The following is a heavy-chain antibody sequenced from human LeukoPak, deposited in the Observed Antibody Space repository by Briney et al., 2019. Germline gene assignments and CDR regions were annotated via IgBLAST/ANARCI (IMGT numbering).Heavy chain of an antibody. V-gene: IGHV4-39*01. CDR1: GGSISSSSYY. D-gene: IGHD2-15*01. CDR3: AREAVAATNYGSPLDY. CDR2: IYYSGST. J-gene: IGHJ4*02. Sequence: SETLSLTCTVSGGSISSSSYYWGWIRQPPGKGLEWIGSIYYSGSTYYNPSLKSRVTISVDTSKNQFSLKLSSVTAADTAVYYCAREAVAATNYGSPLDYWGQGTLVTVSS.